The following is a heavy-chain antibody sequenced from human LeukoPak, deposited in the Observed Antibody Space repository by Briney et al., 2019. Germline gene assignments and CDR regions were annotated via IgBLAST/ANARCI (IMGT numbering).Heavy chain of an antibody. Sequence: ASVKVSCKASGYTFSIYGFSWVRQAPGQGLEWMGWISAYNGNTNYAQKFQGRVTMTTDTSTSTAPMELRSLRSDDTAVYYCARQGYSGHSQGAADYWGQGTLVTVSS. J-gene: IGHJ4*02. V-gene: IGHV1-18*01. D-gene: IGHD4-23*01. CDR1: GYTFSIYG. CDR2: ISAYNGNT. CDR3: ARQGYSGHSQGAADY.